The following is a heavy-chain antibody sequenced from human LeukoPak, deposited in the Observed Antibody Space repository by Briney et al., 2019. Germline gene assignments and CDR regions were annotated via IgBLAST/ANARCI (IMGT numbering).Heavy chain of an antibody. V-gene: IGHV1-2*02. CDR3: ATLRPIVGVVPAAILEPLGY. CDR2: INPNSGGT. CDR1: GYTFTGYY. J-gene: IGHJ4*02. D-gene: IGHD2-2*01. Sequence: ASVKVSCKASGYTFTGYYMHWVRQAPGQGLEWMGWINPNSGGTNYAQKFQGRVTMTRDTAISTAYMELSRLRSDDTAVYYCATLRPIVGVVPAAILEPLGYWGQGTLVTVSS.